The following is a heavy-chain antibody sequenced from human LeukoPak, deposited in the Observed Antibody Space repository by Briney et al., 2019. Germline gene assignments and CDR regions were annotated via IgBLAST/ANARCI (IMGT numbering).Heavy chain of an antibody. J-gene: IGHJ3*02. CDR1: GFTFSSYW. CDR3: ARDPRTPYTIFGVVIIGHDALDI. CDR2: INSDGSST. Sequence: GGSLRLSCAASGFTFSSYWMHWVRQAPGKGLVWVSRINSDGSSTSYADSVKGRFTISRDNAKNTLYLQMNSLRAEDTRVYYCARDPRTPYTIFGVVIIGHDALDIWGQGTMVTVSS. D-gene: IGHD3-3*01. V-gene: IGHV3-74*01.